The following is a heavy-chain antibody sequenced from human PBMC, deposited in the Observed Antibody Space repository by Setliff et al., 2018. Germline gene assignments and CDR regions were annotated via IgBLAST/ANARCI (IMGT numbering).Heavy chain of an antibody. J-gene: IGHJ4*02. Sequence: ASVKVSCKASAKTFTAYYVHWVRQAPGQGLEWMGWVNPNSGGTNYAQKFQGRVTMAWDTSISTAYMDLSGLTYDDTAVYYCARLFQGYDYYKKFDSWGQGTLVTVSS. CDR1: AKTFTAYY. CDR2: VNPNSGGT. V-gene: IGHV1-2*02. D-gene: IGHD3-10*01. CDR3: ARLFQGYDYYKKFDS.